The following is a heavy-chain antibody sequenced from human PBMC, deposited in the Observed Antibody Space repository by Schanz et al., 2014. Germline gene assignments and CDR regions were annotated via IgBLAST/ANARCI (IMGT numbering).Heavy chain of an antibody. D-gene: IGHD3-10*01. CDR2: INWSDGST. J-gene: IGHJ4*02. CDR3: AKGQSEVRGSILDY. CDR1: GFTFSSYA. V-gene: IGHV3-23*01. Sequence: EVQLLESGGGLVQPGGSLRLSCVASGFTFSSYAMSWVRQAPGKGLEWVSAINWSDGSTGYADSVKGRVTISRDNSRNTLVLQMRNLRAYDTALYYCAKGQSEVRGSILDYWGQGTMVVVSS.